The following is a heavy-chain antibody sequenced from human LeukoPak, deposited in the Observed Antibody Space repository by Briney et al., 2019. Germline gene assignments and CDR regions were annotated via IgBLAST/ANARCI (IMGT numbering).Heavy chain of an antibody. J-gene: IGHJ4*02. CDR1: GYTFSSYA. CDR2: INTNTGNP. Sequence: VASVKVSCKASGYTFSSYAMNWVRQAPGQGLEWMGWINTNTGNPTYAQGFTGRFVFSLDTSVSTAYLQISSLKAEDTAVYYCARYCSSTSCHDILDYWGQGTLVTVSS. D-gene: IGHD2-2*01. CDR3: ARYCSSTSCHDILDY. V-gene: IGHV7-4-1*02.